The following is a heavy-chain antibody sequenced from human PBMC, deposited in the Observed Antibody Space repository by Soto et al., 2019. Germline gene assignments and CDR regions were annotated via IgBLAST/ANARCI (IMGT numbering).Heavy chain of an antibody. J-gene: IGHJ3*02. D-gene: IGHD1-7*01. V-gene: IGHV3-11*01. Sequence: PGGSLRLSCAASGFTFSDYYMSWIRQAPGKGLEWVSYISSSGSTIYYADSVKGRFTISRDNAKNSLYLQMNSLRAEDTAVYYCARDQERRLELEGANHDAFDIWGQGTMVTVSS. CDR1: GFTFSDYY. CDR2: ISSSGSTI. CDR3: ARDQERRLELEGANHDAFDI.